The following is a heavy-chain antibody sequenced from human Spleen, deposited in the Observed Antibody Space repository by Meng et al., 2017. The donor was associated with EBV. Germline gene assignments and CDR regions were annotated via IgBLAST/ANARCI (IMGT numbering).Heavy chain of an antibody. D-gene: IGHD5-18*01. CDR3: ARLVYVDTTMVTAIDY. CDR1: GDSISSSNYY. J-gene: IGHJ4*02. Sequence: RLNLQESGPGLVKASEPLFLTSTVSGDSISSSNYYWAWIRQTPGKGLEWIGSIFYTGNTYYNPSLKSRVAIFADMSKNQFSLKLSSVTAADTAVYYCARLVYVDTTMVTAIDYWGQGTLVTVSS. CDR2: IFYTGNT. V-gene: IGHV4-39*06.